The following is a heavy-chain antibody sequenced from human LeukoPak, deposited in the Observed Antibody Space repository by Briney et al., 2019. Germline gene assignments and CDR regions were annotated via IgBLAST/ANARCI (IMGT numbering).Heavy chain of an antibody. J-gene: IGHJ4*02. CDR1: GGTFSSYA. V-gene: IGHV1-69*05. CDR3: ARSAGPYYYGSGSPYYFDY. CDR2: IIPIFGTA. Sequence: EASVKVSCKASGGTFSSYAISWVRQAPGQGLEWMGGIIPIFGTANYAQKFQGRVTITTDESTSTAYMELSSLRSEDTAVYYCARSAGPYYYGSGSPYYFDYWGQGTLVTVSS. D-gene: IGHD3-10*01.